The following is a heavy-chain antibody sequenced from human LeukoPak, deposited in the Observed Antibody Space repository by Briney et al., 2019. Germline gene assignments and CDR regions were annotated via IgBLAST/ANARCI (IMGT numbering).Heavy chain of an antibody. V-gene: IGHV3-66*01. CDR1: GFTVSSNY. D-gene: IGHD6-19*01. CDR3: ARGLRRDSSGWYFFDY. CDR2: LYSGGST. J-gene: IGHJ4*02. Sequence: PGGSLTLSCAASGFTVSSNYMIWLRQAPGKGLEWVLVLYSGGSTYYADSVKGRFTISRDNYKNTLYLQMNSLRAEDTAVYYCARGLRRDSSGWYFFDYWGQGTLVTVSS.